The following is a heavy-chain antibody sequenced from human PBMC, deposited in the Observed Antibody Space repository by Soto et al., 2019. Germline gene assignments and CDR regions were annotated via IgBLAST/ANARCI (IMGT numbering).Heavy chain of an antibody. V-gene: IGHV3-23*01. D-gene: IGHD1-20*01. J-gene: IGHJ4*02. CDR2: TGISGRTT. CDR1: GFTITSSA. CDR3: ATVHNTSRSFDY. Sequence: EVQLLDSGGGLVQPGESLRLSCAASGFTITSSAMSWVRQAPGKGLEWVSTTGISGRTTYYADSVKGRFTVSRDDSKNTLELQMSSLRAEDTAVYYCATVHNTSRSFDYWGQGTPVTVSS.